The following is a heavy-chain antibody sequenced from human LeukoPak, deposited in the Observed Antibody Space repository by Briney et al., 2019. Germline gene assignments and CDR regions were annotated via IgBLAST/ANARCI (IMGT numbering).Heavy chain of an antibody. D-gene: IGHD3-10*01. J-gene: IGHJ6*02. CDR3: TTPLWFGELLQQYYGMDV. CDR1: GFTFSNAW. Sequence: GGSLRLSCAASGFTFSNAWMSWVRQAPGKGLEWVCRIKSKTAGGTTDYAASVKGRFTISRDDSKNTLYLQMNSLKTEDTAVYYCTTPLWFGELLQQYYGMDVWGQGTTVTVSS. CDR2: IKSKTAGGTT. V-gene: IGHV3-15*01.